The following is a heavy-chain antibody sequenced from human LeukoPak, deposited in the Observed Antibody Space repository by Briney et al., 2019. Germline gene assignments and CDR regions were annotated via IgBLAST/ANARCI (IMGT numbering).Heavy chain of an antibody. CDR2: IYYSGST. D-gene: IGHD3-22*01. Sequence: SETLSLTCTVSSGSTSGYYWSWVRQPPGKGLEWIGYIYYSGSTNYNPSLKSRVTISVDTSKNQFSLMLSSGTAADTAVYYCARGIRYYYDSSGYYFDYWGQGTLVTVSS. J-gene: IGHJ4*02. CDR1: SGSTSGYY. V-gene: IGHV4-59*01. CDR3: ARGIRYYYDSSGYYFDY.